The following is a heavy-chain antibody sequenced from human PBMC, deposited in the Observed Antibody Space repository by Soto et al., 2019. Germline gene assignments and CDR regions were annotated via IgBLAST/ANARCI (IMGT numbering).Heavy chain of an antibody. Sequence: EVQLVESGGGLVKPGGSLRLSCAASGFTFSNAWMNWVRQAPGKGLEWVGRIKSKTDGGTTDYVAPVKGRFTISSDDSKNTLYLQMNSMKTEDTAVYYCTPQTDYGDYDWFPVTCLYYNYSMDVWGQGTTVTVAS. J-gene: IGHJ6*02. CDR2: IKSKTDGGTT. CDR1: GFTFSNAW. CDR3: TPQTDYGDYDWFPVTCLYYNYSMDV. V-gene: IGHV3-15*07. D-gene: IGHD4-17*01.